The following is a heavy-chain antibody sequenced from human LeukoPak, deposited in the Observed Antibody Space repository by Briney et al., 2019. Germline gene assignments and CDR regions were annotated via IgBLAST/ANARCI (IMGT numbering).Heavy chain of an antibody. V-gene: IGHV3-49*03. CDR1: GFTFGDYA. CDR3: TRWIQLWIFDY. J-gene: IGHJ4*02. CDR2: IRSKAYGGTT. Sequence: PGGSLRLSCTASGFTFGDYAMSWFRQAPGKGLEWVGFIRSKAYGGTTEYAASVKGRFTISRDDSKSIAYLQMNSLKTEDTAVYYCTRWIQLWIFDYWGQGTLVTVSS. D-gene: IGHD5-18*01.